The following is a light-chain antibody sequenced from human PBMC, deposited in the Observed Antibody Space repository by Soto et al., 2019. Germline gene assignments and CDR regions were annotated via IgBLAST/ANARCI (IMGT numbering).Light chain of an antibody. J-gene: IGLJ2*01. Sequence: QSVLTQPPSVSGAPGQRVTISCTGSSSNIGAGYDVHWYQQLPGTAPKLLIYGNSNRPSGVPDRFSGSKSCTSASLAITGLQAEDEADYYCQSYDSSLDVVLGGGTKLTVL. V-gene: IGLV1-40*01. CDR2: GNS. CDR3: QSYDSSLDVV. CDR1: SSNIGAGYD.